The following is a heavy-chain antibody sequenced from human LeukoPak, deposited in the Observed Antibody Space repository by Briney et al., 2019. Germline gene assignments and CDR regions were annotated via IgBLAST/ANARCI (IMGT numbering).Heavy chain of an antibody. CDR2: ISSSSSYI. Sequence: GGSLRLSCAASGFNFTNYNMNWVRQAPGKGLEWVSSISSSSSYIYYADSVKGRFTISRDNAKNSLYLQMNSLRAEDTAVYYCARDKLSSGWSFDYWGQGTLVTVSS. CDR3: ARDKLSSGWSFDY. V-gene: IGHV3-21*01. CDR1: GFNFTNYN. D-gene: IGHD6-19*01. J-gene: IGHJ4*02.